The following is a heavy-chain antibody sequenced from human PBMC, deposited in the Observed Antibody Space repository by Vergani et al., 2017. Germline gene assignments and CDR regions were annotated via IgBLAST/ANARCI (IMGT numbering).Heavy chain of an antibody. D-gene: IGHD2-2*02. J-gene: IGHJ4*02. Sequence: QVQMVQSRAEVKKPGASVKVSCKASGYTFTSYGISWVRQAPGQGLEWMGWISTYNGNTNYAQNLQGRVTMTTETSTSTAYMELRSLRSDDTAVYYCARGPSYCSSTICYTDFGLDYWGQGTLVTVSS. V-gene: IGHV1-18*01. CDR3: ARGPSYCSSTICYTDFGLDY. CDR1: GYTFTSYG. CDR2: ISTYNGNT.